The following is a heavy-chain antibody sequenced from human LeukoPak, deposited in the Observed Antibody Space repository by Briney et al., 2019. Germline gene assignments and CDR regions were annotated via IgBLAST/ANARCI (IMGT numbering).Heavy chain of an antibody. CDR1: GYTLISYA. J-gene: IGHJ4*02. Sequence: ASVKVSCKASGYTLISYAMNWVRQAPGQGLEWMGWINPNSGGTNYAQKFQGRVTMTRDTSISTAYMELSRLRSDDTAVYYCARDASVVPAAMSDYWGQGTLVTVSS. V-gene: IGHV1-2*02. D-gene: IGHD2-2*01. CDR2: INPNSGGT. CDR3: ARDASVVPAAMSDY.